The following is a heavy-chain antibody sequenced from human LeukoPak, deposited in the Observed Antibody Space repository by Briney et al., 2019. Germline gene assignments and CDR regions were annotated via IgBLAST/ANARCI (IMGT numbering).Heavy chain of an antibody. CDR2: IYYSGST. D-gene: IGHD6-13*01. Sequence: SETLSLTCTVSGGSISSGGYYWSWIRQHPGKGLEWIGYIYYSGSTYYNPSLKSRVTISVDTSKNQFSLKLSSVTAADTAVYYCARGGIAAAGTFDYWGQGTLVTVSS. V-gene: IGHV4-31*03. CDR1: GGSISSGGYY. J-gene: IGHJ4*02. CDR3: ARGGIAAAGTFDY.